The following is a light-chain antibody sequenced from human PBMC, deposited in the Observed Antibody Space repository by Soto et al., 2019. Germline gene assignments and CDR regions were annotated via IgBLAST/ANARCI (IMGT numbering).Light chain of an antibody. CDR1: QSINTY. Sequence: DIQMTQSPSSLSASVGDRFTITCRASQSINTYLNWYQQRPGKAPNLLXYAASSLQSGVPSRFSGSGSGTDFTLTISSLQPEDFETYYCQQSYGNLITFGQGTRLEIK. J-gene: IGKJ5*01. V-gene: IGKV1-39*01. CDR2: AAS. CDR3: QQSYGNLIT.